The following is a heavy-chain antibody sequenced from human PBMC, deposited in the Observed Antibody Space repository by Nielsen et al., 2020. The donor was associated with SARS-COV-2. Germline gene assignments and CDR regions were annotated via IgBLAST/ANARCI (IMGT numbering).Heavy chain of an antibody. Sequence: GESLKISCAASGFTVSSNYMSWVRQAPGKGLEWVSVIYSGGSTYYADSVKGRFTISRDNAKNSLYLQMNSLRAEDTAVYYCARDQELRFLEWLLYYYGMDVWGQGTTVTVSS. J-gene: IGHJ6*02. V-gene: IGHV3-53*01. CDR1: GFTVSSNY. CDR3: ARDQELRFLEWLLYYYGMDV. D-gene: IGHD3-3*01. CDR2: IYSGGST.